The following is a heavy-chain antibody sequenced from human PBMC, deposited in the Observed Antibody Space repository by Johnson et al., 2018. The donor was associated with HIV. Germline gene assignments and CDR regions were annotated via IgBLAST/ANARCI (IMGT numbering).Heavy chain of an antibody. CDR1: GFTVSSNY. CDR2: IYSGGGA. V-gene: IGHV3-66*04. Sequence: VQLVESGGGLVQPGGSLRVSCAASGFTVSSNYMSWVRQAPGQGLEWVSVIYSGGGASYTDSVKGRFTISRDNSKNTLYLQMNSLRAEDTAVYYCARHSDPWFVSGYYNGAFDIWGQGTMVTVSS. J-gene: IGHJ3*02. CDR3: ARHSDPWFVSGYYNGAFDI. D-gene: IGHD3-22*01.